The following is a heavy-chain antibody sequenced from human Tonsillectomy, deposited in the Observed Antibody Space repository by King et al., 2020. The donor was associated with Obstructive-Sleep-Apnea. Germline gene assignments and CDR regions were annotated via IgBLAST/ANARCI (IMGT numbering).Heavy chain of an antibody. CDR2: IYPGDSDT. J-gene: IGHJ4*02. V-gene: IGHV5-51*01. D-gene: IGHD5/OR15-5a*01. CDR3: SRHSNSVGWVADQ. Sequence: QLVQSGAEVKKPGESLKISCQVSGYSFTNYWVGWVRQTPGKGLEWMGIIYPGDSDTRYVPSFPGQVTLSVDRSISTAYLQWSSLKASDTAMYYCSRHSNSVGWVADQWGQGTLVTVSS. CDR1: GYSFTNYW.